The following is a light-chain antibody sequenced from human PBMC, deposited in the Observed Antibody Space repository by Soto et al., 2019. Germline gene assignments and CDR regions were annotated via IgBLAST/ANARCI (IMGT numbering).Light chain of an antibody. V-gene: IGLV2-11*01. J-gene: IGLJ2*01. Sequence: QSVLTQPRSVSGSPGQSVAISCTGTSSDVGGYNYVSWYQQHPGRAPKLMIYDVSERPSGVPDRFSGSKSGYTASLTISGLQAEDEADYYCCSFAGNNMVIFGGGTKVTVL. CDR2: DVS. CDR1: SSDVGGYNY. CDR3: CSFAGNNMVI.